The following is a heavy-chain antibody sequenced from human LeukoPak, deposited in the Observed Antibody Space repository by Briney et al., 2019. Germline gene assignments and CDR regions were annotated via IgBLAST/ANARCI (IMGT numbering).Heavy chain of an antibody. CDR3: ARGRSGSYRYYFDY. V-gene: IGHV3-30-3*01. D-gene: IGHD1-26*01. CDR1: GFTFSSYA. CDR2: ISYDGSNK. Sequence: GGSLRLSCAASGFTFSSYAMHWVRQAPGKGLEWVAVISYDGSNKYYADSVKGRFTISRDNSKNTLYLQMNSLRAEDTAVYYCARGRSGSYRYYFDYWGQGTLVTVSS. J-gene: IGHJ4*02.